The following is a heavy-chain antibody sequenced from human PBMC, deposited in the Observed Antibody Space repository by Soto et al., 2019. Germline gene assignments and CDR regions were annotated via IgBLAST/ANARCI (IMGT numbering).Heavy chain of an antibody. J-gene: IGHJ6*02. Sequence: ASVKVSCKASGYTFTNYGISWARQAPGQGLEWMGGISAIFGTANYAQKFQGRVTITADESTSTAYMELSSLRSEDTAVYYCARDNSIAVLDIWGQGTTVTVSS. D-gene: IGHD6-19*01. CDR3: ARDNSIAVLDI. CDR1: GYTFTNYG. CDR2: ISAIFGTA. V-gene: IGHV1-69*13.